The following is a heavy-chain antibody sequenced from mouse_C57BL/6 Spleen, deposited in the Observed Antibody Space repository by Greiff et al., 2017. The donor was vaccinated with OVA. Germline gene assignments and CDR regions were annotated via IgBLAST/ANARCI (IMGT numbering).Heavy chain of an antibody. Sequence: QVQLKESGAELVKPGASVKISCKASGYAFSSYWMNWVKQRPGKGLEWIGQIYPGDGDTNYNGKFKGKATLTADKSSSTAYMQLSSLTSEDSAVYFCARRYYVRWYFDVWGTGTTVTVSS. D-gene: IGHD1-1*01. V-gene: IGHV1-80*01. CDR1: GYAFSSYW. J-gene: IGHJ1*03. CDR2: IYPGDGDT. CDR3: ARRYYVRWYFDV.